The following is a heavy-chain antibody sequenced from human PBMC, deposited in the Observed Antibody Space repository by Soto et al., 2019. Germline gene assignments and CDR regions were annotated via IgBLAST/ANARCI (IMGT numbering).Heavy chain of an antibody. CDR2: IYHSGST. J-gene: IGHJ5*02. CDR3: ARIPSP. Sequence: SATLPFTCAVSGGSIGSGGYSWSWIRQPPGKGLEWIGYIYHSGSTYYNPSLKSRVTISVDRSKNQFSLKLSSVTAADTAVYYCARIPSPWGLGTLVTVSS. CDR1: GGSIGSGGYS. V-gene: IGHV4-30-2*01. D-gene: IGHD2-21*01.